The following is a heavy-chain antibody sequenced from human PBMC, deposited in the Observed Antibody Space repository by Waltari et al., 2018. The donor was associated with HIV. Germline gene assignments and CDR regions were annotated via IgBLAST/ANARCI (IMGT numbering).Heavy chain of an antibody. CDR2: IYHSGST. J-gene: IGHJ2*01. CDR3: AREKIVVVTAHWYFDL. CDR1: GYSISSGYY. V-gene: IGHV4-38-2*02. D-gene: IGHD2-21*02. Sequence: QVQLQESGPGLVKPSETLSLTCAVSGYSISSGYYWGWIRQPPGKGLEWIGSIYHSGSTYYNPSLKSRVTISGDTSKNQFSLKLSSVTAADTAVYYCAREKIVVVTAHWYFDLWGRGTLVTVSS.